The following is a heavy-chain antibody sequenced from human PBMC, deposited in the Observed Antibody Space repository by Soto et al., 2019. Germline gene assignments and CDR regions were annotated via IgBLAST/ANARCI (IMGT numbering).Heavy chain of an antibody. V-gene: IGHV3-15*07. D-gene: IGHD3-10*01. CDR3: TTDLYITMVRGPTLPGYYYYGMDV. CDR2: IKSKTDGGTT. J-gene: IGHJ6*02. CDR1: GFTFSNAW. Sequence: PGGSLRLSCAASGFTFSNAWMNWVRQAPGKGLEWVGRIKSKTDGGTTDYAAPVKGRFTISRDDSKNTLYLQMNSLKTEDTAVYYCTTDLYITMVRGPTLPGYYYYGMDVWGQGTTVTV.